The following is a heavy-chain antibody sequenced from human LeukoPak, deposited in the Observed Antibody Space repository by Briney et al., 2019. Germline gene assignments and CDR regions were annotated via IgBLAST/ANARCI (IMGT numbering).Heavy chain of an antibody. CDR1: GYSFTSYW. J-gene: IGHJ6*03. Sequence: GESLKISCKGSGYSFTSYWIGWVRQMPGKGLEWVGIIYPGDSDTRYSPSFQGQVTISADKSISTAYLQWSSLKASDTAMYYCARIPMVRGYYYYYYMDVWGKGTTVTISS. V-gene: IGHV5-51*01. CDR2: IYPGDSDT. D-gene: IGHD3-10*01. CDR3: ARIPMVRGYYYYYYMDV.